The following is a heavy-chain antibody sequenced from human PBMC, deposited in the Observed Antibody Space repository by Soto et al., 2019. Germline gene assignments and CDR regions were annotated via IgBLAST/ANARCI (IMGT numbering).Heavy chain of an antibody. CDR3: AKDQSAAGTVDY. CDR2: ISPYTGNT. CDR1: GYTFTSYG. V-gene: IGHV1-18*04. Sequence: ASVKVSCKASGYTFTSYGISWVRQAPGQGLEWMGWISPYTGNTNYAQKLQDRVTMTTDTSTSTAYMGLRSLRSDDTAVYFCAKDQSAAGTVDYWGPGTLVTVSS. J-gene: IGHJ4*02. D-gene: IGHD6-13*01.